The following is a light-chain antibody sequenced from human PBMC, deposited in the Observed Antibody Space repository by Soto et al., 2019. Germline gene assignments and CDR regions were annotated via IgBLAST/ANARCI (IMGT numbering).Light chain of an antibody. CDR1: SSNIGTNA. J-gene: IGLJ1*01. CDR2: NSN. CDR3: AAWDASLNGYV. V-gene: IGLV1-44*01. Sequence: QSVLTQPPSASGTPGQRVTISCSGGSSNIGTNAVNWYQQLPGTAPKLLIYNSNQRPSGVPDRFSGSKSGTSASLAISGLQSEEEADYYCAAWDASLNGYVFGTGTKVTVL.